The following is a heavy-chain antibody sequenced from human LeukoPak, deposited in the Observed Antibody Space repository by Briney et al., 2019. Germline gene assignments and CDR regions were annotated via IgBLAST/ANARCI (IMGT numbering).Heavy chain of an antibody. CDR1: GGSISSYY. V-gene: IGHV4-59*01. Sequence: PSETLSLTCTVSGGSISSYYWSWIRQPPGKGLEWIGYIYYSGSTNYNPSLKSRVTISVDTSKNQFSLKLSSVTAADTAVYYCARDLKGGTSPFNAFDIWGQGTMVTVSS. CDR2: IYYSGST. CDR3: ARDLKGGTSPFNAFDI. D-gene: IGHD1-1*01. J-gene: IGHJ3*02.